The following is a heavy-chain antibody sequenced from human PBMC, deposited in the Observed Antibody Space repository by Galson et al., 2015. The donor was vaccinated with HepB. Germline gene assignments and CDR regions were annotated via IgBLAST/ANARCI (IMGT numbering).Heavy chain of an antibody. Sequence: SLRLSCAASGFTFSSYAMSWVRQAPGQGLEWVSAISGSGGSTYYADSVKGRFTISRDNSKNTLYLQMNSLRAEDTAVYYCAKGNTVTSEIEYYFDYWGQGTLVTVSS. CDR2: ISGSGGST. D-gene: IGHD4-17*01. V-gene: IGHV3-23*01. CDR1: GFTFSSYA. CDR3: AKGNTVTSEIEYYFDY. J-gene: IGHJ4*02.